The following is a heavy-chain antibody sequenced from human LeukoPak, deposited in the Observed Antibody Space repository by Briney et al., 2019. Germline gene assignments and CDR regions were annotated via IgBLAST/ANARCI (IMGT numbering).Heavy chain of an antibody. CDR3: ARDKTGDYGDLNWFDP. D-gene: IGHD4-17*01. CDR2: IYSSGST. J-gene: IGHJ5*02. Sequence: SEILSLTCTVSGGSISSYYWSWMRQPAGKGLEWIGRIYSSGSTKYNPSLKSRVTMSVDTSKNQFSLKLSPVTAADTAVYYCARDKTGDYGDLNWFDPWGQGTLVTVSS. CDR1: GGSISSYY. V-gene: IGHV4-4*07.